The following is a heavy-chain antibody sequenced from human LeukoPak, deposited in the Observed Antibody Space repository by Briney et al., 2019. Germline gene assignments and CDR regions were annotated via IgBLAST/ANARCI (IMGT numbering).Heavy chain of an antibody. J-gene: IGHJ3*02. D-gene: IGHD4-23*01. CDR2: IYYSGST. CDR1: GVSISSSSYY. Sequence: SETLSLTCTVSGVSISSSSYYWGWIRQPPGKGLEWIGSIYYSGSTYYNPSLKSRVTISVDTSKNQFSLKLSSVTAADTAVYYCARRAVVTGAFDIWGQGTMVTVSS. V-gene: IGHV4-39*01. CDR3: ARRAVVTGAFDI.